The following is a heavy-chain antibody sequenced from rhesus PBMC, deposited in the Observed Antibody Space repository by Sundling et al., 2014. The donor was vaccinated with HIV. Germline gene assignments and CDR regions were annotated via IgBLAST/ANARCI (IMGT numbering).Heavy chain of an antibody. V-gene: IGHV4-169*02. CDR2: IYGSDSRT. Sequence: QLQLQESGPGLVKASETLSVTCAVSGDSITSTYWNWIRQAPGKGLEWIGYIYGSDSRTKYNPSLRSRVTLSVDTSKNQVSLKLSSVTAADTAVYYCARDRLHYEADYGYYYSVFDYWGQGVLVTVSS. CDR1: GDSITSTY. J-gene: IGHJ4*01. CDR3: ARDRLHYEADYGYYYSVFDY. D-gene: IGHD3-9*01.